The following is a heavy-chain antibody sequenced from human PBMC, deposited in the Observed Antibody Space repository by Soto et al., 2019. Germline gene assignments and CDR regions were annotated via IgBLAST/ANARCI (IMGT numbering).Heavy chain of an antibody. D-gene: IGHD3-22*01. J-gene: IGHJ4*02. V-gene: IGHV4-30-2*06. CDR1: GGSISSGGFS. CDR3: ARATFIRKGYYNATDYYSLDY. CDR2: IYYSGNT. Sequence: QLQLQESGSGLVKPSQTLSLTCAVSGGSISSGGFSWRWIRQSPGEGLALIGYIYYSGNTYYNPSLKSRVTISVDRSKNEFSLRLSSVTAAHTAVYYCARATFIRKGYYNATDYYSLDYWGQGTLVTVSS.